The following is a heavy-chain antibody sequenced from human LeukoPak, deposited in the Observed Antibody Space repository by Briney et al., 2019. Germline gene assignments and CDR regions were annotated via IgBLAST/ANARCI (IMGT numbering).Heavy chain of an antibody. CDR2: TRNKVNNYTT. CDR3: ARVFRGYNYNGVDY. Sequence: GGSLRLSCAASGFTFSDHYMDWVRQAPGKGLEWVGRTRNKVNNYTTEYAASVKGGFTISRDDSKSSLYLQMNSLKTEDTAVYYCARVFRGYNYNGVDYWGQGTLVTVSS. J-gene: IGHJ4*02. D-gene: IGHD5-18*01. CDR1: GFTFSDHY. V-gene: IGHV3-72*01.